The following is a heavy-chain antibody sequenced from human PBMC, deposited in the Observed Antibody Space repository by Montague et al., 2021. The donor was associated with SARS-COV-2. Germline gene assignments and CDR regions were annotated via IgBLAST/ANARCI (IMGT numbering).Heavy chain of an antibody. CDR3: AVNSNYYYYYGMDV. V-gene: IGHV4-38-2*02. CDR2: IYHSGST. J-gene: IGHJ6*02. D-gene: IGHD4-11*01. Sequence: SETLSLTCTVSGYSISSGYYWGWIRQTPGKGLEWIGSIYHSGSTYYNPSLKGRVTISVDTSKDQFSLKLSSVTAADTAVYYCAVNSNYYYYYGMDVWGQGTTVTVSS. CDR1: GYSISSGYY.